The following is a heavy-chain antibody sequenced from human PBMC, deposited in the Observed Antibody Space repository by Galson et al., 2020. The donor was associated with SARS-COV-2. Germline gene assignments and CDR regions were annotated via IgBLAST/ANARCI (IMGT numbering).Heavy chain of an antibody. J-gene: IGHJ2*01. CDR1: GFTFNNYL. CDR2: MSSDVSNQ. CDR3: ASTEVTTKRFFDL. D-gene: IGHD1-1*01. V-gene: IGHV3-30*04. Sequence: GGSLRLSCAASGFTFNNYLMHWVRQAPGKGLEWVAVMSSDVSNQYYADPVKRRFTISRDNSNHSLNLQMNSLRAEDTAMYYCASTEVTTKRFFDLWGRGTLVTVSS.